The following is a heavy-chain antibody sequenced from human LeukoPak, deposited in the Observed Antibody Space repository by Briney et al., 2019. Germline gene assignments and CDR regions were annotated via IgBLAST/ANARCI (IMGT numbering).Heavy chain of an antibody. D-gene: IGHD1-26*01. V-gene: IGHV3-23*01. CDR1: GFTFSSYA. CDR3: AKGPGGSYLNWFDP. J-gene: IGHJ5*02. CDR2: ISGSGGST. Sequence: GGSLRLSCAASGFTFSSYAMSWVRQAPGKGVEGVSAISGSGGSTYYADSVKGRFTISRDNSKNTLYLQMNSLRAEDTAVYYCAKGPGGSYLNWFDPWGQGTLVTVSS.